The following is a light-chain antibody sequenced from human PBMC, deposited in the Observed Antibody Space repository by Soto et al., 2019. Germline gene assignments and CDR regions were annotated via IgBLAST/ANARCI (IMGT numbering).Light chain of an antibody. Sequence: QSALTQPASVSGSPGQSITISCTGTSSDVGGYNYVSWYQQHPGKAPKLMIFEVINRPSGVSKRFSGSKSGDTASLTISGLQAEDEADYYCSSYAGAITFDVFGTGTKLTVL. J-gene: IGLJ1*01. CDR1: SSDVGGYNY. CDR2: EVI. V-gene: IGLV2-14*01. CDR3: SSYAGAITFDV.